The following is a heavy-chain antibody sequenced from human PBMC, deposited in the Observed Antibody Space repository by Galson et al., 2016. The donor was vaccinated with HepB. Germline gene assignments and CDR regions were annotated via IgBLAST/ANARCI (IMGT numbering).Heavy chain of an antibody. D-gene: IGHD2-15*01. CDR1: GDSVSSNNAA. J-gene: IGHJ4*02. V-gene: IGHV6-1*01. Sequence: CAISGDSVSSNNAAWNWIRQSPSRGLEWLGRTYYWSKWYNDYAVSVKSRITINPDTSKNHFSLQLNSVTPEDTAMYYCARESCSGGNCYEWNYWGQGTLVTVSS. CDR2: TYYWSKWYN. CDR3: ARESCSGGNCYEWNY.